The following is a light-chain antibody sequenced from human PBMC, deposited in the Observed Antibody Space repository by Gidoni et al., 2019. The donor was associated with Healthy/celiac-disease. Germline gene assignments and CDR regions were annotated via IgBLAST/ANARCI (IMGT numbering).Light chain of an antibody. CDR1: SIDVCGYNY. CDR2: EVS. V-gene: IGLV2-8*01. Sequence: QSALTQPPSASGPPGQSVTISCTGTSIDVCGYNYVSWYQQHPGKAPKLMIYEVSKRPSGVPDRFSGSKSGNTASLTVSGLQAEDEADYYCSSYAGSNNLVFGGGTKLTVL. CDR3: SSYAGSNNLV. J-gene: IGLJ2*01.